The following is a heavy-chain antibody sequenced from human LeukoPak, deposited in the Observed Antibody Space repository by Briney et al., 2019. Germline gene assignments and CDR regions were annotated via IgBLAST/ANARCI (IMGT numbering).Heavy chain of an antibody. J-gene: IGHJ4*02. CDR1: GFTFSSYE. Sequence: GGSLRLSCAASGFTFSSYEMNWVRQAPGKGLEWVSYITSSGSTIYYADSVKGRFTISRDNAKNSLYLQMNSLRTEDTAVYYCAREHAGSRWDYFDYWGQGTPVTVSS. D-gene: IGHD4-23*01. CDR3: AREHAGSRWDYFDY. V-gene: IGHV3-48*03. CDR2: ITSSGSTI.